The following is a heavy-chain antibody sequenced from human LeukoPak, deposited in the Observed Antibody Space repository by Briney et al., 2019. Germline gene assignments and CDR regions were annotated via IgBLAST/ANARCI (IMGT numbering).Heavy chain of an antibody. CDR1: GDSISSYY. D-gene: IGHD3-3*01. CDR2: IYYSGST. CDR3: ARLGDYDFWSGYYYYFDY. V-gene: IGHV4-59*08. J-gene: IGHJ4*02. Sequence: SETLSLTCTVSGDSISSYYWSWIRQPPGKGLEWIGYIYYSGSTNYNPSLKSRVTISVDTSKNQFSLKLSSVTAADTAVYYCARLGDYDFWSGYYYYFDYWGQGTLVTVSS.